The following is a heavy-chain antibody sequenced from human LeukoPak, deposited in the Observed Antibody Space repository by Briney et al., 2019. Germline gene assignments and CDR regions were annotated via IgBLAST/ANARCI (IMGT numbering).Heavy chain of an antibody. CDR1: GFTFSNYW. J-gene: IGHJ4*02. CDR3: AGGYYAGY. Sequence: PGGSLSLSCVGSGFTFSNYWINWVRQAPGKGLEWMGNINEDGSRKNYADSVKGRFTISRDNSKNSLYLQMDSLRAEDTALYYCAGGYYAGYWGQGTQVTVSS. V-gene: IGHV3-7*04. CDR2: INEDGSRK. D-gene: IGHD2-2*01.